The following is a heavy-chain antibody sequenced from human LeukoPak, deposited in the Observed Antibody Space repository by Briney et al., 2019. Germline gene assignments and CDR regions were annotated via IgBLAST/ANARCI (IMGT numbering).Heavy chain of an antibody. D-gene: IGHD4-17*01. CDR1: GYTFTAYF. CDR2: SNPNSGGT. V-gene: IGHV1-2*02. CDR3: ARGQGDYEFDQ. J-gene: IGHJ4*02. Sequence: ASVKVSCKASGYTFTAYFIHWVRQAPGQGLEWMGWSNPNSGGTKYAQKFQGRVTMTRDTSITTACMELSRLRSDDTAVYYCARGQGDYEFDQWGQGTLVTVSS.